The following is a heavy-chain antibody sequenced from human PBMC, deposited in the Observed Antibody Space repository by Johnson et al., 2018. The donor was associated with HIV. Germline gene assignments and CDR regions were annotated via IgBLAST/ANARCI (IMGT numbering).Heavy chain of an antibody. V-gene: IGHV3-11*04. Sequence: LEWISYISAFGLTMSYADSVKGRFTISRDNDKNSLFMEMNSLRAEDTAVYYCAREAPQPSDAYDIWGQGTMVTVSS. J-gene: IGHJ3*02. CDR2: ISAFGLTM. CDR3: AREAPQPSDAYDI. D-gene: IGHD5-18*01.